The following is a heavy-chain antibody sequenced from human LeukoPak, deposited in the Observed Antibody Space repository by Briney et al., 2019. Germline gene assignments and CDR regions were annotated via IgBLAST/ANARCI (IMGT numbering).Heavy chain of an antibody. D-gene: IGHD4-11*01. V-gene: IGHV3-15*01. CDR2: IKTKRQGGTT. CDR1: GFTFHDAW. J-gene: IGHJ4*02. CDR3: SGHMTSADY. Sequence: GGSLRLSCAASGFTFHDAWKSWVRRTPGKGLEWVARIKTKRQGGTTDYAAPVNGRFTISRDDSQNTLYLQMNGLKTEDTGVYYCSGHMTSADYWGQGTLITVSS.